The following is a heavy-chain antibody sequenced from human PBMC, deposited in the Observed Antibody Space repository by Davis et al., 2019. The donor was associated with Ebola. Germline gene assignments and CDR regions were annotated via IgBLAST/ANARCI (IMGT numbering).Heavy chain of an antibody. CDR2: ISGSGGST. CDR1: GLTFSSLG. J-gene: IGHJ6*02. Sequence: GESLKISCATSGLTFSSLGMSWVRQAPGKGLEWVSAISGSGGSTYYADSVKGRFTISRDNSKNTLYLQMNSLRAEDTAVYYCARVPSTVTYYYYGMDVWGQGTTVTVSS. V-gene: IGHV3-23*01. D-gene: IGHD4-11*01. CDR3: ARVPSTVTYYYYGMDV.